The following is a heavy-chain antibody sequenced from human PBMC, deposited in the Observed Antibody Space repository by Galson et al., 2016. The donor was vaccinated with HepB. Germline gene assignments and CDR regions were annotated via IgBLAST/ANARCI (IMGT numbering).Heavy chain of an antibody. D-gene: IGHD3-9*01. Sequence: SLRLSCAASGFTFSSYAMSWVRPAPGKGLEWVEGISGSGGSTYYAESEKGRFTISRDNAKNTLYRQMNSLRAEGTAVYYCANAHKTRSFDWLPNTYWGQGTLVTVSS. CDR1: GFTFSSYA. V-gene: IGHV3-23*01. CDR2: ISGSGGST. CDR3: ANAHKTRSFDWLPNTY. J-gene: IGHJ4*02.